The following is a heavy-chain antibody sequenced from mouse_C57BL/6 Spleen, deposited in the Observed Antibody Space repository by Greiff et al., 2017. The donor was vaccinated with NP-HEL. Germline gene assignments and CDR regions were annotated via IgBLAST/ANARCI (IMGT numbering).Heavy chain of an antibody. V-gene: IGHV1-64*01. CDR3: TRDYSNYVYAWDD. CDR1: GYTFTSYW. CDR2: IRPNSGST. J-gene: IGHJ4*01. Sequence: QVQLQEPGAELVKPGASVKLSCKASGYTFTSYWMHWVKQRPGQGLEWIGMIRPNSGSTNYNEKFKSKATLTVDKSSSTAYMQLSSLTSEASAVYYCTRDYSNYVYAWDDWGKGTSVTVSS. D-gene: IGHD2-5*01.